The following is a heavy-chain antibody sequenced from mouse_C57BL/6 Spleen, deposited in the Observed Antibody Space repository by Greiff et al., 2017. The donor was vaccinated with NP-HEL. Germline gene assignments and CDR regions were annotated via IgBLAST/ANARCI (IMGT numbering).Heavy chain of an antibody. CDR1: GFTFSDYG. Sequence: EVNLVESGGGLVKPGGSLKLSCAASGFTFSDYGMHWVRQAPEKGLEWVAYISSGSSTIYYADTVKGRFTISRDNAKNTLFLQMTSLRSEDTAMYYCANYDGAYYAMDYWGQGTSVTVSS. CDR3: ANYDGAYYAMDY. CDR2: ISSGSSTI. D-gene: IGHD2-4*01. J-gene: IGHJ4*01. V-gene: IGHV5-17*01.